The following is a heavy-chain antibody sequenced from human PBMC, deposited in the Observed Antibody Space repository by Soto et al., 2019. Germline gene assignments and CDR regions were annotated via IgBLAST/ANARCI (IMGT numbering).Heavy chain of an antibody. Sequence: PSATLSVTCTVAGVSISIGDYYWRWIRQPPGKGLEWIGYIYYSGSTYYNPSLKSRVTISVDTSKNQFSLKLSSVTAADTAVYYCARGEYQLLSAIWFDPWGQGTLVTVSS. CDR3: ARGEYQLLSAIWFDP. D-gene: IGHD2-2*01. J-gene: IGHJ5*02. V-gene: IGHV4-30-4*01. CDR1: GVSISIGDYY. CDR2: IYYSGST.